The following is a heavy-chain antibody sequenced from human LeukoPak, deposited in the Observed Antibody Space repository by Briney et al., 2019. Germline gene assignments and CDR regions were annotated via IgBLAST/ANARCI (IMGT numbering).Heavy chain of an antibody. Sequence: GGSLRLSCAASGFTFSSYWMHWVRRAPGKGLVSVSRINSDGSDTSYVASVKGRFTISRDNAKNTLYLQMNSLRAEDTAVYYCTRGYDSSGYYLRAFDIWGQGTMVTVSS. CDR2: INSDGSDT. V-gene: IGHV3-74*01. D-gene: IGHD3-22*01. J-gene: IGHJ3*02. CDR1: GFTFSSYW. CDR3: TRGYDSSGYYLRAFDI.